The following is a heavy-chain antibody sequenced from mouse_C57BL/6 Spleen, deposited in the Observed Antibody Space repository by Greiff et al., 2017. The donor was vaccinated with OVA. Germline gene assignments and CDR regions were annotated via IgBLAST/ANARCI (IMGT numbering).Heavy chain of an antibody. CDR1: GFTFSSYA. D-gene: IGHD2-5*01. Sequence: EVMLVESGGGLVKPGGSLKLSCAASGFTFSSYAMSWVRQTPEKRLEWVATISDGGSYTYYPDNVKGRFTISRDNAKNNLYLQMRHLKSEDTAMYYCAREAYYSKGYFDYWGQGTTLTVSS. V-gene: IGHV5-4*01. CDR3: AREAYYSKGYFDY. CDR2: ISDGGSYT. J-gene: IGHJ2*01.